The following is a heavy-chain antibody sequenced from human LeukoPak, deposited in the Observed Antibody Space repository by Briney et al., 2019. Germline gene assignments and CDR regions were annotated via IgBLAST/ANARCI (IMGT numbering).Heavy chain of an antibody. Sequence: GGSLRLSCAASGFTFDDYAMHWVRHAPEKGLEWVSGISWNSGSIGYADSVKGRFTISRDNAKNSLYLQMNSLRAEDMALYYCAKVRIQLWNDAFDIWGQGTMVTVSS. CDR2: ISWNSGSI. J-gene: IGHJ3*02. CDR3: AKVRIQLWNDAFDI. V-gene: IGHV3-9*03. CDR1: GFTFDDYA. D-gene: IGHD5-18*01.